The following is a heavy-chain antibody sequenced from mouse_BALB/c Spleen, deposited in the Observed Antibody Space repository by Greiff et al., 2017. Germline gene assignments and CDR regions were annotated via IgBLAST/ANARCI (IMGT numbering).Heavy chain of an antibody. D-gene: IGHD2-3*01. CDR1: GVDFSRYW. CDR2: INPDSSTI. V-gene: IGHV4-1*02. Sequence: AAGGVDFSRYWMSWVRQAPGKGLEWIGEINPDSSTINYTPSLKDKFIISRDNAKNTLYLQMSKVRSEDTALYYCARQGYDGYFWFAYWGQGTLVTVSA. CDR3: ARQGYDGYFWFAY. J-gene: IGHJ3*01.